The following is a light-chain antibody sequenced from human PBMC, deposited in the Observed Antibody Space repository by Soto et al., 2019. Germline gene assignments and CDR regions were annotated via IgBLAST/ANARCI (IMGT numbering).Light chain of an antibody. Sequence: DIQMTQSPSSLSASVGDRVTITCQASQDISNYLNWYQQKPGKVPKLLIYDASNLETGVPSRFSGSGSGTDFSFTISSLQPEDIATYYCQQYDNVRWTFGQGTKVEIK. V-gene: IGKV1-33*01. CDR3: QQYDNVRWT. CDR1: QDISNY. CDR2: DAS. J-gene: IGKJ1*01.